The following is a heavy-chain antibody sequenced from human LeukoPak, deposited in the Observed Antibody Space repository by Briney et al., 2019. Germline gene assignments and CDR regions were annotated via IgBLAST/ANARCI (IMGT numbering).Heavy chain of an antibody. CDR3: ARVLYSGSYFDY. CDR2: INSDGSST. Sequence: GGSLRLSCAASGFTFSSYWMHWVRQAPGKGLVWVSRINSDGSSTSYADSVKGRFTISRDNAKNTPYLQMNSLRAEDTAVYYCARVLYSGSYFDYWGQGTLVTVSS. J-gene: IGHJ4*02. CDR1: GFTFSSYW. V-gene: IGHV3-74*01. D-gene: IGHD1-26*01.